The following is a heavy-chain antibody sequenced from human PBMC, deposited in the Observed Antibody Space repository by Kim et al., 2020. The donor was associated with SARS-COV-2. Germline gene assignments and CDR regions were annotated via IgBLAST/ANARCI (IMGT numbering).Heavy chain of an antibody. Sequence: PSLKSRVTISVDTSQNQFSLKLSSVTAADTAVYYCARGQGIAAALFAFDIWGQGTMVTVSS. V-gene: IGHV4-34*01. J-gene: IGHJ3*02. CDR3: ARGQGIAAALFAFDI. D-gene: IGHD6-13*01.